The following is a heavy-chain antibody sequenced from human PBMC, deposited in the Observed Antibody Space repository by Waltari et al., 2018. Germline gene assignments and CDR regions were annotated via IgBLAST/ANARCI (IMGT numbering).Heavy chain of an antibody. D-gene: IGHD7-27*01. CDR3: ARDLGSQPVKYDY. CDR2: MSPILGTA. Sequence: QVQLVQSGAEVKKPGSSVKVSCKASGGTFSSYAISWVRQAPGQGLEWMGGMSPILGTANYAQKFQGRVTITADKSTSTAYMELSSLRSEDTAVYYCARDLGSQPVKYDYWGQGTLVTVSS. J-gene: IGHJ4*02. CDR1: GGTFSSYA. V-gene: IGHV1-69*14.